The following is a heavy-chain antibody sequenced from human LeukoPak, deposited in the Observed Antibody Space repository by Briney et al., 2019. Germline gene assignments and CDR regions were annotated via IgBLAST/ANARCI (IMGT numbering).Heavy chain of an antibody. CDR2: ISSSGSTI. D-gene: IGHD4-17*01. J-gene: IGHJ4*02. CDR3: ARGFYGDLAYYFDY. CDR1: GFTFSSYA. V-gene: IGHV3-48*04. Sequence: GGSLRLSCAASGFTFSSYAMSWVRQAPGKGLEWVSYISSSGSTIYYADSVKGRFTISRDNAKNSLYLQMNSLRAEDTAVYYCARGFYGDLAYYFDYWGQGTLVTVSS.